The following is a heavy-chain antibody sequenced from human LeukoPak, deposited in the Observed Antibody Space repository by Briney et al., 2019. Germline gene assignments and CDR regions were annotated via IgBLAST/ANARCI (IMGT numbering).Heavy chain of an antibody. V-gene: IGHV1-46*01. D-gene: IGHD1-26*01. CDR3: ARSRIVGAITDY. Sequence: ASVKVSCKASGYTFTSYYIHWVRQAPGHELEWMGIINPSGGSTSYAQKFQGRVTMTRDMSTSTVYMELSSLRSEDTAVYYCARSRIVGAITDYWGQGTLVTVSS. J-gene: IGHJ4*02. CDR2: INPSGGST. CDR1: GYTFTSYY.